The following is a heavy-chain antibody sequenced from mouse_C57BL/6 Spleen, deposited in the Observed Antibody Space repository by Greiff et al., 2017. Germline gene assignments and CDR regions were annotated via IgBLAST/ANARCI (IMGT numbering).Heavy chain of an antibody. CDR2: MDPQNGDT. D-gene: IGHD1-1*02. CDR3: TTSGSYDD. Sequence: IQLQQSGSELVRPRASVQLSCTASCFNIKDGYMHWVKQKPEQGLEWIGWMDPQNGDTECASKFQGKATRTADTSANTAYLQLSSLTSEDTAIYDCTTSGSYDDWSQGTALT. CDR1: CFNIKDGY. J-gene: IGHJ2*01. V-gene: IGHV14-4*01.